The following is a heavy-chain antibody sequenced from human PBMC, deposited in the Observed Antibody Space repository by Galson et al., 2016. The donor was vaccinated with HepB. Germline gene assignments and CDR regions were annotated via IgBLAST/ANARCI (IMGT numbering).Heavy chain of an antibody. CDR3: VRDTWTWN. V-gene: IGHV3-66*01. Sequence: SLRLSCAASGVTVSNNYMSWVRQAPGRGLEWVSVIYSGGATDYADSVKGRFTISRDNSKNTVSLQTNSLRAEDTAVYYCVRDTWTWNGGQGTLVTVSS. CDR2: IYSGGAT. D-gene: IGHD3/OR15-3a*01. CDR1: GVTVSNNY. J-gene: IGHJ4*02.